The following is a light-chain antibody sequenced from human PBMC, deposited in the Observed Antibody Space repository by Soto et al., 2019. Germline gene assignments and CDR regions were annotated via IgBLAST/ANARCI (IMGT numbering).Light chain of an antibody. J-gene: IGLJ2*01. CDR3: SSYTNSRVA. V-gene: IGLV2-14*03. CDR2: DVS. Sequence: QSPPTQPASVSGSPGQSITISCTGTSSDIGDYVSWYQQHPGKAPKVLIYDVSNRPSGVSSRFSGSKSGNTASLTISGLQAEDEADYYCSSYTNSRVAFGGGTKLTVL. CDR1: SSDIGDY.